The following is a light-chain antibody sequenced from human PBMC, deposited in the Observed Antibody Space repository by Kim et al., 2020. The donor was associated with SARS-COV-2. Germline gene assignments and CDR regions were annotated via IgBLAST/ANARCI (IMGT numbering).Light chain of an antibody. V-gene: IGKV1-5*03. CDR2: KAS. Sequence: GDRVTITCRASQDVNTWLAWYQQKPGKAPKLLISKASSLETGVPSRFSDSGSGTEFTLTVNTLQPDDFATYYCQQYHSDATFGQGTKVDIK. CDR3: QQYHSDAT. CDR1: QDVNTW. J-gene: IGKJ1*01.